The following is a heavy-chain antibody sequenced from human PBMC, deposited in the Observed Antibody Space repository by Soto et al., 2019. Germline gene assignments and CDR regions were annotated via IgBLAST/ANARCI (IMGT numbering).Heavy chain of an antibody. Sequence: SETLSLTCAVSGDSISTYYWSWIRQRPGKGLEWIGYIYYTGSTNYNPPLKSRVTISIDTSKNQFSLSLKSVTAADTAVYFCARGYYYDIDGYPSWYFDYWGQGTRVTVSS. D-gene: IGHD3-22*01. J-gene: IGHJ4*02. V-gene: IGHV4-59*01. CDR3: ARGYYYDIDGYPSWYFDY. CDR2: IYYTGST. CDR1: GDSISTYY.